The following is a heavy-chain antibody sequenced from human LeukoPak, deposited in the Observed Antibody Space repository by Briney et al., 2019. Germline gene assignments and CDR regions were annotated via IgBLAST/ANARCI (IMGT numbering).Heavy chain of an antibody. V-gene: IGHV5-51*01. J-gene: IGHJ3*02. CDR2: IYPGGSDT. CDR3: ARLRFSGSYHDAFDI. D-gene: IGHD1-26*01. Sequence: GESLKISCKGSGYSFTSYWSGWVRQMPGKGLEWMGIIYPGGSDTRYSPSFQGQVTISADKSISTAYLQWSSLKASDTAMYYCARLRFSGSYHDAFDIWGQGTMVTVSS. CDR1: GYSFTSYW.